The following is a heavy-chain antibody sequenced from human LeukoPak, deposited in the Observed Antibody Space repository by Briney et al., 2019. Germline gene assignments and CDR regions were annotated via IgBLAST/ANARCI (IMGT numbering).Heavy chain of an antibody. D-gene: IGHD5-12*01. Sequence: ASVKVSCKASGYTFTCYYMHWVRQAPGQGLEWMGWINPNSGGTNYAQKFQGRVTMTRDTSISTAYMELSRLRSDDTAVYYCARDGGYDHNLGHVDSGGQGTLVTVSA. V-gene: IGHV1-2*02. CDR3: ARDGGYDHNLGHVDS. J-gene: IGHJ4*02. CDR1: GYTFTCYY. CDR2: INPNSGGT.